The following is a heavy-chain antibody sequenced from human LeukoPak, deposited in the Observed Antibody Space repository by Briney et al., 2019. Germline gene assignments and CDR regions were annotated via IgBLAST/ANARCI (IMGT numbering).Heavy chain of an antibody. D-gene: IGHD3-22*01. V-gene: IGHV4-34*01. CDR3: ARTVGDSSGSAIVFDY. J-gene: IGHJ4*02. Sequence: PSETLSLTCAVYGGSFSGYYWSWIRQPPGKGLEWIGSIYYSGSTYYNPSLKSRVTISVDTSKNQFSLKLSSVTAADTAVYYCARTVGDSSGSAIVFDYWGQGTLVTVSS. CDR1: GGSFSGYY. CDR2: IYYSGST.